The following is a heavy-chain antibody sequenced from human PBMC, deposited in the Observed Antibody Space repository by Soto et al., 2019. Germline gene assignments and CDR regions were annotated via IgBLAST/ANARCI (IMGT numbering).Heavy chain of an antibody. V-gene: IGHV1-69*13. D-gene: IGHD3-22*01. CDR3: ARDGYYHGNSGYFDQ. CDR1: GGTFSSYA. Sequence: FSVKVACKASGGTFSSYAISWVRPAPGQGLEWMGGIIPICETTNYAQKFHGSVTITAYESRSTAYMDLSSLRPVDTPGYYCARDGYYHGNSGYFDQWDQGSLVTISS. CDR2: IIPICETT. J-gene: IGHJ4*02.